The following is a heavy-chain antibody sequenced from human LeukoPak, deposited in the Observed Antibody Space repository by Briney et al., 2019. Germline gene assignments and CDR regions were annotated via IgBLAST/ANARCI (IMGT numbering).Heavy chain of an antibody. D-gene: IGHD3-16*02. J-gene: IGHJ4*02. CDR3: AKGGTFGGVIDFDY. V-gene: IGHV3-23*01. Sequence: PGGSLRLSCAASGFTFSSYAMSWVRQAPGKGLEWVSAISGSGGSTYYADSVKGRFTISRDNSKSTLYLQMNSLRAEDTAVYYCAKGGTFGGVIDFDYWGQGTLVTVSS. CDR2: ISGSGGST. CDR1: GFTFSSYA.